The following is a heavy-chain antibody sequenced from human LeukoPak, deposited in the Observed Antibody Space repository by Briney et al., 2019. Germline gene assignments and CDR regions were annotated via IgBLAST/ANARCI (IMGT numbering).Heavy chain of an antibody. J-gene: IGHJ5*02. Sequence: SETLSLTCTVSVDPINTYHGSWSRQPPGKGLEWIGYIDYSGTTDYHPSLKSRHTISLDTSKNQFSLHLGSVTAADTAMYYCARAQLHRPPPPWENWFDPWGQGTLVIVSS. CDR2: IDYSGTT. D-gene: IGHD6-6*01. CDR3: ARAQLHRPPPPWENWFDP. V-gene: IGHV4-59*01. CDR1: VDPINTYH.